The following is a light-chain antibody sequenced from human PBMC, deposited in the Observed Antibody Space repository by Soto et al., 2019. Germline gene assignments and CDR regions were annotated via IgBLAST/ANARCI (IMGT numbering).Light chain of an antibody. CDR3: QQYAVLPYT. Sequence: EIVLTQSPGTLSLSPGERATLSCMASQTLTTRFLAWYQHKPGQAPRLLIYGASSRATGIPDRFRGSGSGTAYTLPISRLEPEDFAVYSCQQYAVLPYTFGQGTTLEIK. CDR1: QTLTTRF. CDR2: GAS. V-gene: IGKV3-20*01. J-gene: IGKJ2*01.